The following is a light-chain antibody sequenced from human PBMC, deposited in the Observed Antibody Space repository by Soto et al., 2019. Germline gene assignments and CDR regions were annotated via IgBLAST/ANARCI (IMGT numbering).Light chain of an antibody. CDR1: SSDVGSYNL. J-gene: IGLJ1*01. CDR3: CSNAGSSIYV. Sequence: QSVLTQPASVSGSPGQSITISCTGTSSDVGSYNLVSWYQQHPGKAPKLMIYEVSKRPSGVSNRFSGSKSGNTASLTISGLQAEDEADYYCCSNAGSSIYVFGTGTKVTVL. V-gene: IGLV2-23*02. CDR2: EVS.